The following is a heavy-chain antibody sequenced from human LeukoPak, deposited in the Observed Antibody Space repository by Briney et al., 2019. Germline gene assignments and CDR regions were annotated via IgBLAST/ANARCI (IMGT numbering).Heavy chain of an antibody. J-gene: IGHJ4*02. Sequence: ASVKVSCKASGYTFTSYYMHWVRQAPGQGLEWMGIINPSGGSTSYAQKFQGRVTMTRHTSTSTVYMELSSLRSEDTAVYYCASLTGADLDPFDYWGQGTLVTVSS. D-gene: IGHD1-14*01. CDR2: INPSGGST. CDR1: GYTFTSYY. CDR3: ASLTGADLDPFDY. V-gene: IGHV1-46*01.